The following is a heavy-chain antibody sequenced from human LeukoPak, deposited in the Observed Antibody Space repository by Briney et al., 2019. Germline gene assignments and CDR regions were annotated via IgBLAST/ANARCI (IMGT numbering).Heavy chain of an antibody. J-gene: IGHJ6*03. Sequence: SETLSLTCTVSGGSISRYYWTWIRQPPGKGLEWIGYLYYSGSTVYNPSLKSRVAISVDTSKNQFSLKLSSVTAADTAVYYCAAGSYSFYYMGVWGKGTTVIISS. D-gene: IGHD3-10*01. CDR2: LYYSGST. V-gene: IGHV4-59*01. CDR3: AAGSYSFYYMGV. CDR1: GGSISRYY.